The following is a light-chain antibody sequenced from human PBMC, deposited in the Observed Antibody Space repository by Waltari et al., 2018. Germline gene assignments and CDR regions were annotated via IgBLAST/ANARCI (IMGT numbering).Light chain of an antibody. V-gene: IGLV4-69*02. Sequence: QPVVTQSSSASASLGASVKLTCTLDSGHSSYAVAWYQLQAEKGPRFLMKINSDGSHSKGDEIADAFSGSSSGAERFLSISSVQSEVEADYYCQTWGTGFVIFGGGTKLTVL. CDR3: QTWGTGFVI. J-gene: IGLJ2*01. CDR2: INSDGSH. CDR1: SGHSSYA.